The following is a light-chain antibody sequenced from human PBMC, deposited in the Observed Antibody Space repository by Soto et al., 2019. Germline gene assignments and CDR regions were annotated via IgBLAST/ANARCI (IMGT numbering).Light chain of an antibody. V-gene: IGLV2-8*01. CDR2: QVI. J-gene: IGLJ2*01. Sequence: QSALTQPPSASGSPGQSVTISCTGTSSDVGGYNYVSWYQQHPGKAPKLMIFQVIKRPSGVPDRFSGSKSDNTASLTVSGLQAEDEADYYCSSYAGTNNVVVFGGGTKLTVL. CDR3: SSYAGTNNVVV. CDR1: SSDVGGYNY.